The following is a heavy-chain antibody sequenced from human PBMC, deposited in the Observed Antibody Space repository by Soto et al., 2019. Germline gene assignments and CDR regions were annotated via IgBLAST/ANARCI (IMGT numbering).Heavy chain of an antibody. CDR3: ARRPYYYGSGSLNWFDP. V-gene: IGHV1-69*01. J-gene: IGHJ5*02. CDR2: IIPIFGTA. CDR1: GGTFSSYA. Sequence: QVQLVQSEAEVKKPGSSVKVSCKASGGTFSSYAISWVRQAPGQGLEWMGGIIPIFGTANYAQKFQGRVTITADESTSTAYMELRSLRSEATAVYYCARRPYYYGSGSLNWFDPWGQGTLVTVSS. D-gene: IGHD3-10*01.